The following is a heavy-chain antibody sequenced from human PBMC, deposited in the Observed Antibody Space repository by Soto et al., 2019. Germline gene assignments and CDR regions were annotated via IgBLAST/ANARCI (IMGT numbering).Heavy chain of an antibody. CDR2: IYWDDDK. Sequence: GSGPTLANPTQTLTITCTFSGFSLSTSGVGVGWIRQPPGKALEWLALIYWDDDKRYSPSLKSRLTITKDTSKNQVVLTMTNMDPVDTATYYCGWGSSSRYFQLWGQGTLVTVSS. CDR1: GFSLSTSGVG. V-gene: IGHV2-5*02. D-gene: IGHD6-13*01. CDR3: GWGSSSRYFQL. J-gene: IGHJ1*01.